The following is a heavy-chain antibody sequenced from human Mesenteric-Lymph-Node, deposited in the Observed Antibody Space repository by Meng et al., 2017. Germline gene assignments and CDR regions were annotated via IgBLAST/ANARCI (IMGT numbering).Heavy chain of an antibody. J-gene: IGHJ2*01. CDR3: ARGHPTHWYFDL. D-gene: IGHD2-15*01. Sequence: RCVRQSPGQGLEWMGGIIPICGTANSAQKFQGIVTMTTGESTSTAYMELSSLRSEDTAVYYCARGHPTHWYFDLWGRGTLVTVSS. CDR2: IIPICGTA. V-gene: IGHV1-69*05.